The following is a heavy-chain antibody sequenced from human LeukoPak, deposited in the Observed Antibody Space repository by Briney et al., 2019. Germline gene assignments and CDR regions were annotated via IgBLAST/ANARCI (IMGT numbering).Heavy chain of an antibody. Sequence: SETLSLTCAVYGGPFSGYYWSWIRQPPGKGLERIGEINHSGSTNYNPSLKSRVTISVDTSKNQFSLKLSSVTAADTAVYYCARATGIRRRPLTYDRAAFDIWGQGTMVTVSS. CDR2: INHSGST. CDR3: ARATGIRRRPLTYDRAAFDI. V-gene: IGHV4-34*01. J-gene: IGHJ3*02. D-gene: IGHD3-22*01. CDR1: GGPFSGYY.